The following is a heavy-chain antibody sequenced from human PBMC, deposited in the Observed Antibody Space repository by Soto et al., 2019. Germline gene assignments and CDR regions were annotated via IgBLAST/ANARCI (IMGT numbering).Heavy chain of an antibody. D-gene: IGHD3-16*01. CDR2: ISYSGST. Sequence: SETLSLTCTVSGGSMSSHYWTWLRQPPGKGLEWIGYISYSGSTYYNPSLKSRVTISADTSRNQFSLKLSSVIAADTAVYYCARADPDASVGYWGQGTLVTV. CDR3: ARADPDASVGY. V-gene: IGHV4-59*11. J-gene: IGHJ4*02. CDR1: GGSMSSHY.